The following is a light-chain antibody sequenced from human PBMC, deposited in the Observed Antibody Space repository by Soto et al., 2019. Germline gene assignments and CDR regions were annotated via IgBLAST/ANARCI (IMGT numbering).Light chain of an antibody. CDR1: QTIGRTY. J-gene: IGKJ1*01. Sequence: EIVMTQSPATLSVSPGERATLSCRASQTIGRTYLAWYQQKPGQAPSLLIYGASTRETGIPARFSGSGSGTEFTLTISSLKSEDFAVYYCQQYNNWTWTFGQGTKVDIK. CDR2: GAS. CDR3: QQYNNWTWT. V-gene: IGKV3-15*01.